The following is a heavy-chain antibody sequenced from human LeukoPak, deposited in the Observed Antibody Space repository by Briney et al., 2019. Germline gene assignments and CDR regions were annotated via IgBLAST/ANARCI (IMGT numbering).Heavy chain of an antibody. V-gene: IGHV1-18*01. CDR1: GYTFTSYG. CDR3: ARVSLVTEPFDY. D-gene: IGHD3-9*01. Sequence: ASVKVSCKASGYTFTSYGISWVRHAPGQGLEWMGWISAYNGNTNYAQKLQGRVTMTTDTSTSTAYMELRSLRSDDTAVYYCARVSLVTEPFDYWGQGTLVTVSS. CDR2: ISAYNGNT. J-gene: IGHJ4*02.